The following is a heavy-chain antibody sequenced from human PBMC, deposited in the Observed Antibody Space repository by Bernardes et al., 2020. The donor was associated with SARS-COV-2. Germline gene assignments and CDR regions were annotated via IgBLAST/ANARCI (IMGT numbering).Heavy chain of an antibody. V-gene: IGHV4-39*01. CDR1: GGSISSSRYY. Sequence: SETLSLTCTVSGGSISSSRYYLGWIRQPPGKGLEWIGNLYYRGGTYYNPSLKSRVTISVDTSKNQFSLKLSSVTAPDTAVYYCAHYYDSSQHWYFDLWGRGTLVTVSS. CDR2: LYYRGGT. D-gene: IGHD3-22*01. J-gene: IGHJ2*01. CDR3: AHYYDSSQHWYFDL.